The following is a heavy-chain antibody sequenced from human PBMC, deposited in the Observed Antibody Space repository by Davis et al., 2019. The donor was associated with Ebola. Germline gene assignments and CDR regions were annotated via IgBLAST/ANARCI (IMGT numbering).Heavy chain of an antibody. D-gene: IGHD3-22*01. V-gene: IGHV4-39*01. CDR3: ASLRQTYDSSGYSQPFDF. CDR2: FYYSGTT. Sequence: SETLSLTSTVSGGSITSSDYYWGWIRQSPGKGLEWIGTFYYSGTTFYNPSLKSRITVSVDPSKNQFSLKLNSATAADTAVYYCASLRQTYDSSGYSQPFDFWGQGSLVTVSS. CDR1: GGSITSSDYY. J-gene: IGHJ4*02.